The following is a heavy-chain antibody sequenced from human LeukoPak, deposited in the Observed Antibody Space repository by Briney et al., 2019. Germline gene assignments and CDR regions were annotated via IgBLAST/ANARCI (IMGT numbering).Heavy chain of an antibody. CDR1: GFTFSSYS. CDR3: ARDGSGRVPEMSAPDY. J-gene: IGHJ4*02. V-gene: IGHV3-48*01. D-gene: IGHD3-10*01. CDR2: ISSSSSTI. Sequence: PGGSPRLSCAASGFTFSSYSMNWVRQAPGKGLEWVSYISSSSSTIYYADSVKGRFTISRDNAKNSLYLQMNSLRAEDTAVYYCARDGSGRVPEMSAPDYWGQGTLVTVSS.